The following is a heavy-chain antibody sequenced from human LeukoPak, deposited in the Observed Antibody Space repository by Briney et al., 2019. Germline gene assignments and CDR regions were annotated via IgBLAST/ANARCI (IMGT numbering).Heavy chain of an antibody. J-gene: IGHJ5*02. D-gene: IGHD3-10*01. CDR2: ISASGGTT. CDR1: GFNFSSYA. CDR3: ARDIRGSGNYGWFDP. V-gene: IGHV3-23*01. Sequence: PGGSLRLSCAASGFNFSSYAMSWVRQAPGSGLEWVSVISASGGTTYYLDSVRGRFTISRDNSKNTLYLQMNSLRAEDTAIYSCARDIRGSGNYGWFDPWGQGTLVTVSS.